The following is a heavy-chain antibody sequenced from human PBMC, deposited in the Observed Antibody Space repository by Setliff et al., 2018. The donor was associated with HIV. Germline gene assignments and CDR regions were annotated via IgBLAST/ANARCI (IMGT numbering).Heavy chain of an antibody. V-gene: IGHV1-18*04. J-gene: IGHJ4*02. CDR2: VSAYNGKT. Sequence: ASVKVSCKASGYTFTGYFIHWVRQAPGQGPEWMGWVSAYNGKTRYAQDFQDRVTMTTDTSTSTAYMELRSLRSDDTAVYYCARDLFTVPSREGYDYWGQGTLVTVSS. CDR3: ARDLFTVPSREGYDY. D-gene: IGHD1-26*01. CDR1: GYTFTGYF.